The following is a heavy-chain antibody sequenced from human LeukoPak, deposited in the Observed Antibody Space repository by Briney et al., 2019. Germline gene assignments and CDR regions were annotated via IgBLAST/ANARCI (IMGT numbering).Heavy chain of an antibody. J-gene: IGHJ4*02. CDR2: ISYDGSNK. Sequence: GGSLRLSCAASGFTFSNYDMNWVRQAPGKGLEWVAVISYDGSNKYYADSVKGRFTISRDNSKNTLYLQMNSLRAEDTAVYYCARDFVKSFDYWGQGTLVTVSS. CDR1: GFTFSNYD. CDR3: ARDFVKSFDY. V-gene: IGHV3-30-3*01.